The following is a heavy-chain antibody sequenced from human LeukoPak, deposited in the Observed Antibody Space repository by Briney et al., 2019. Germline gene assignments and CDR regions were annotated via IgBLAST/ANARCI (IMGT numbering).Heavy chain of an antibody. CDR2: ISSSSSTI. J-gene: IGHJ5*02. D-gene: IGHD2-15*01. CDR3: AKDFSIRGVDWFDP. CDR1: GFTFSSYS. V-gene: IGHV3-48*01. Sequence: GGSLRLSCAASGFTFSSYSMNWVRQAPGKGLEWVSYISSSSSTIYYADSVKGRFTISRDNAKNSLYLQMNSLRAEDTAVYYCAKDFSIRGVDWFDPWGQGTLVTVSS.